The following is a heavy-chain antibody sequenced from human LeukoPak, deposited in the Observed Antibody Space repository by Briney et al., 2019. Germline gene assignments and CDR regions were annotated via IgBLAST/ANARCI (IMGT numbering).Heavy chain of an antibody. D-gene: IGHD3-22*01. J-gene: IGHJ4*02. CDR3: ARGGSSYNDEHEEFDY. V-gene: IGHV1-8*01. CDR1: GYTFTSHD. CDR2: MNPNSGYT. Sequence: ASVKVSCKACGYTFTSHDIKWVRQATGQGLEWMGWMNPNSGYTGYEQKFQGRVTMTRDTSTSTAYMELSSLRSEDTAVYYCARGGSSYNDEHEEFDYWGQGTVVTVSS.